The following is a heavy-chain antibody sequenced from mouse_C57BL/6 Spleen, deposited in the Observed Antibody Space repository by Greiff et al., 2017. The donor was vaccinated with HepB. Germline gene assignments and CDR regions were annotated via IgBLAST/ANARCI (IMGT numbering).Heavy chain of an antibody. V-gene: IGHV1-85*01. CDR2: IYPRDGST. CDR3: AMPIYYDGSSSYLDY. D-gene: IGHD1-1*01. J-gene: IGHJ2*01. CDR1: GYTFTSDD. Sequence: VQLQQSGPELVKPGASVKLSCKASGYTFTSDDINWVKQRPGQGLEWIGWIYPRDGSTKYNEKFKGKATLTVDTSSITAYMELHSLTSEDSAVYFCAMPIYYDGSSSYLDYWGQGTTLTVSS.